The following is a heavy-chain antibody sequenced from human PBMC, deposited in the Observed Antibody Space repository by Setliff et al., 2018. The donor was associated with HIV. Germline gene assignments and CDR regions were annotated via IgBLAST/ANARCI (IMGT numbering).Heavy chain of an antibody. CDR1: GGSMTSSNYY. Sequence: KASETLSLTCTVSGGSMTSSNYYWGWIRQSPGRGLEWIGSISSSGSTTYHPSLRSRVTVSAATSKNQFSLKLTSVTAADTAVYFCARDPHYFDTSGHYSWFYFDYWGQGTLVTVS. CDR2: ISSSGST. CDR3: ARDPHYFDTSGHYSWFYFDY. J-gene: IGHJ4*02. D-gene: IGHD3-22*01. V-gene: IGHV4-39*07.